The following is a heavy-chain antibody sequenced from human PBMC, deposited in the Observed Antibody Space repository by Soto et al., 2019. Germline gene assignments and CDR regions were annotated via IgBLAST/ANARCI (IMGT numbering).Heavy chain of an antibody. D-gene: IGHD3-10*01. Sequence: EVQLVESGGGLVKPGGSLRLSCAASGFTFSSYTMNWVRQAPGKGLEWISSISSGSSYIYYAGSVKGRFTISRDNAKNSLFLQMNSLRADDTAVYYCARDILSGGAYPDSWGQGTKVTVS. CDR2: ISSGSSYI. CDR3: ARDILSGGAYPDS. CDR1: GFTFSSYT. V-gene: IGHV3-21*01. J-gene: IGHJ5*01.